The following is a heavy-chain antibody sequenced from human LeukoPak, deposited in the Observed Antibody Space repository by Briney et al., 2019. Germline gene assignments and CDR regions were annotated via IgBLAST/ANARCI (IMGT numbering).Heavy chain of an antibody. Sequence: ASVKVSCKASGYTLTGYYMHWVRQAPGQGLEWMGRINPNSGGTNYAQKFQGRVTMTRDTSISTAYMELSRLRSDDTAVYYCARDRVIGGVGATDHFDYWGQGTLVTVSS. D-gene: IGHD1-26*01. CDR1: GYTLTGYY. J-gene: IGHJ4*02. V-gene: IGHV1-2*06. CDR2: INPNSGGT. CDR3: ARDRVIGGVGATDHFDY.